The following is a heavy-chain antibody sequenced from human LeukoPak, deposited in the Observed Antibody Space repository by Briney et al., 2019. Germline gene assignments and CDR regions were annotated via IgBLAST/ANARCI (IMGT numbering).Heavy chain of an antibody. V-gene: IGHV3-30-3*01. CDR3: ARVPYGSGTYTDY. J-gene: IGHJ4*02. D-gene: IGHD3-10*01. CDR1: GFTFSTYA. Sequence: GGSLRLSCAASGFTFSTYAMHWVRQAPGKGLEWVAVITYDGSDKYYADSVKGRFTISRDNSKNTVYLQMNSLRAEDTAVYYCARVPYGSGTYTDYWGRGTLVAVSS. CDR2: ITYDGSDK.